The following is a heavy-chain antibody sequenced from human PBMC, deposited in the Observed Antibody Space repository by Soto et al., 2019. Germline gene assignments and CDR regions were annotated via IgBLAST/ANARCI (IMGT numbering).Heavy chain of an antibody. V-gene: IGHV3-48*03. Sequence: GESLKISCAASGFTFSSYEMNWVRQAPGKGLEWVSYISSSGSTIYYADSVKGRFTISRDNAKNSLYLQMNSLRAEDTAVYYCARGPDLYDILTGRYYYYGMDVWGQGTTVTVSS. CDR1: GFTFSSYE. J-gene: IGHJ6*02. CDR2: ISSSGSTI. CDR3: ARGPDLYDILTGRYYYYGMDV. D-gene: IGHD3-9*01.